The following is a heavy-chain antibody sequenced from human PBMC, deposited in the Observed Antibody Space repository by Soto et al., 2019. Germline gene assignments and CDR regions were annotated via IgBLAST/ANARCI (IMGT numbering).Heavy chain of an antibody. V-gene: IGHV1-69*13. Sequence: SVKVSCKTSGGTFSTLGISWVRQAPGQGLEWMGGIIPFFGTAEYSQKFEDRITITADESTNTVYMDLRSMTSEDTAIYYCARTAPMDAGDKYYYDFWGQGALVTVSS. CDR1: GGTFSTLG. CDR3: ARTAPMDAGDKYYYDF. CDR2: IIPFFGTA. D-gene: IGHD3-16*01. J-gene: IGHJ4*02.